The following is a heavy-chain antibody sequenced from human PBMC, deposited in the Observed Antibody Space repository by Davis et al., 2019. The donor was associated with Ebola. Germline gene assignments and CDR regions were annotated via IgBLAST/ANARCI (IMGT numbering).Heavy chain of an antibody. Sequence: ASVKVSCKASGYTFTGYYMHWVRQAPGQGLEWMGWINPNSGGTNCAQKFQGRVTMTRDTSISTAYMELSRLRSDDTAVYYCARGAYDFWSGYWTYYYYGMDVWGQGTTVTVSS. V-gene: IGHV1-2*02. CDR1: GYTFTGYY. CDR2: INPNSGGT. CDR3: ARGAYDFWSGYWTYYYYGMDV. J-gene: IGHJ6*02. D-gene: IGHD3-3*01.